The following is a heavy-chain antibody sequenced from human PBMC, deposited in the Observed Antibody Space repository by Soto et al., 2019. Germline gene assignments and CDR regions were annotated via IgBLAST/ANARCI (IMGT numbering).Heavy chain of an antibody. V-gene: IGHV4-30-2*01. J-gene: IGHJ5*02. CDR3: ARGLDR. CDR1: GGSISSGGYS. Sequence: ASETLSLTCAVSGGSISSGGYSWSWIRQPPGKGLEWIGYIYHSGSTYYNPSLKSRVTISVDRSKNQFSLKLSSVTAADTAVYYCARGLDRWGQGTLVTVSS. CDR2: IYHSGST.